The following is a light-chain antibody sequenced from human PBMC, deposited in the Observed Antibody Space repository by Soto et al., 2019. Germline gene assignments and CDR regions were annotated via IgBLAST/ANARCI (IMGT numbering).Light chain of an antibody. CDR2: GAS. CDR1: QSVSSSY. V-gene: IGKV3-20*01. CDR3: QQYGSSHPWT. Sequence: IVMTQSPGTLSLSPGERATLSCRASQSVSSSYLAWYQQKPGQATRLLIYGASSRANGIPDRFSGSGSGTDFTLTISRLEPEDFAVYYCQQYGSSHPWTFGQGTKVDIK. J-gene: IGKJ1*01.